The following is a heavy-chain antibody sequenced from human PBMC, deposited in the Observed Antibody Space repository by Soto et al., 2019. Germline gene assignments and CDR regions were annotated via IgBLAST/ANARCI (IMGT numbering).Heavy chain of an antibody. J-gene: IGHJ3*02. CDR2: IYYSGST. V-gene: IGHV4-59*01. CDR3: ALEYYYDSSGYSPENYAFDI. D-gene: IGHD3-22*01. CDR1: GGSISSYY. Sequence: PSETLSLTCTVSGGSISSYYWSWIRQPPGKGLEWIGYIYYSGSTNYNPSLKSRVTISVDTSKNQFSLKLSSVTAADTAVYYCALEYYYDSSGYSPENYAFDIWGQGTMVTVSS.